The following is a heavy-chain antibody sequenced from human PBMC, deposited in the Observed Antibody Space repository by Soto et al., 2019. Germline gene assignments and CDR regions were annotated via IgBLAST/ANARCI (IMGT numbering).Heavy chain of an antibody. D-gene: IGHD3-10*01. CDR2: ISPIFGTA. CDR1: GVTFDTHA. CDR3: ASVGWGTDSVYCFDP. Sequence: QVQLVQSGAEVKKPGSSVKVSCKASGVTFDTHAISWVRQAPGQGLEWMGGISPIFGTADYAQKFQGRVMIRPDASTSRAYLDLSSLRSEDSAGYSRASVGWGTDSVYCFDPCGQGSLVTVSS. J-gene: IGHJ5*02. V-gene: IGHV1-69*05.